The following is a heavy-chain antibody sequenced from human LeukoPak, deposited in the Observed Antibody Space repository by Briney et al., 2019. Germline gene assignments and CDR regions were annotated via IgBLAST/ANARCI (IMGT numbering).Heavy chain of an antibody. J-gene: IGHJ4*02. CDR2: ISSSSSYI. CDR1: GFTFSSYR. D-gene: IGHD5-24*01. CDR3: ARVGIGVATTDY. V-gene: IGHV3-21*01. Sequence: PGGSLRLSCAASGFTFSSYRMNWVRQAPGKGLEWVSSISSSSSYIYYADSVKGRFTISRDSAKNSRYLQMNSLRAEDTAVYYCARVGIGVATTDYWGQGTLVTVSS.